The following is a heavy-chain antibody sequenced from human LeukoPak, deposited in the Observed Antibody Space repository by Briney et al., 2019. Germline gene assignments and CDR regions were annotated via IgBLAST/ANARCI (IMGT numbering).Heavy chain of an antibody. CDR3: ARPVVLGAYLRGAYYFDS. D-gene: IGHD3-16*01. CDR2: IWYDGSDK. V-gene: IGHV3-33*01. CDR1: GFTFSNYG. J-gene: IGHJ4*02. Sequence: GRSLRLSCAASGFTFSNYGMHWVRQAPGKGLEWVAVIWYDGSDKYHADSVKGRFTISCDNSKNTLYLQMNSLRVEDTAVYYCARPVVLGAYLRGAYYFDSWGQGTLGTVSS.